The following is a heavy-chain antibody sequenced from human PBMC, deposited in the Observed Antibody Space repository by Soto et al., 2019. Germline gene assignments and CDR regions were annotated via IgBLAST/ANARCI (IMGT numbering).Heavy chain of an antibody. D-gene: IGHD1-1*01. V-gene: IGHV1-18*01. Sequence: QVHLVQFGAEVKKPGASVKVSCRGSSYAFTTCGITWVRQAPGQGLEWMGWISAHNGNTNYAQKLQGRVTVTRDTSTSTAYMELRSLRSDDTAVYYCARGGYGDYWGQGALVTVSS. J-gene: IGHJ4*02. CDR1: SYAFTTCG. CDR3: ARGGYGDY. CDR2: ISAHNGNT.